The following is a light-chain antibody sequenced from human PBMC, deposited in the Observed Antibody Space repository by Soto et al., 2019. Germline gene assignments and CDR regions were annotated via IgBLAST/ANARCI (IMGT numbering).Light chain of an antibody. CDR3: MQALQTPPA. J-gene: IGKJ5*01. Sequence: EIVMTQSPLSLPVTPGEPASISCRSSQSLLHSNGYRYLDWYLQKPGQSPQLLIYLGSNRASGVPDRFSGSGSGTDFTLKISRVEAEDVVLYYCMQALQTPPAFGQGTRLEMK. V-gene: IGKV2-28*01. CDR1: QSLLHSNGYRY. CDR2: LGS.